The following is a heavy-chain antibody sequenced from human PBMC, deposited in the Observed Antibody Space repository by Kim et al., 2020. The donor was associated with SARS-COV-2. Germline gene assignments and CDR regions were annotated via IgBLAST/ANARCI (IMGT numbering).Heavy chain of an antibody. D-gene: IGHD3-3*01. CDR3: AQDHLEGIRGPIDC. Sequence: GGSLRLSCAASGFTFGNYAMSWVRQVPGKGLEWVSDISGDGGTTFYADSVKGRVTISRDNSKDTLYLQMNSLRADDTALYYCAQDHLEGIRGPIDCWGQGTLVTVSS. CDR1: GFTFGNYA. J-gene: IGHJ4*02. CDR2: ISGDGGTT. V-gene: IGHV3-23*01.